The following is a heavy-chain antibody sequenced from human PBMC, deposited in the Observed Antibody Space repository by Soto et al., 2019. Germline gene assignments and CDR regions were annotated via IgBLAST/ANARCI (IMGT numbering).Heavy chain of an antibody. CDR3: SKRAYYDTDAFDI. CDR1: GFTFSTFG. CDR2: ISFDGSTK. Sequence: QMQLVESGGGVVQPGRSLRLSCAASGFTFSTFGMHWVRQAPGKGLEWVSFISFDGSTKYYADSVKGRFTISRDNSKTTLFLQMITLRAEDTALYYCSKRAYYDTDAFDIWGQGTMVTVSS. D-gene: IGHD3-22*01. J-gene: IGHJ3*02. V-gene: IGHV3-30*18.